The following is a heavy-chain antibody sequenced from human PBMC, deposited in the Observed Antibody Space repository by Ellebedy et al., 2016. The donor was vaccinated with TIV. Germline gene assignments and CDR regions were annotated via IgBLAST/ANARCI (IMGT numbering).Heavy chain of an antibody. D-gene: IGHD3-16*02. CDR3: ARDQGDDYVWGSYLDY. V-gene: IGHV1-3*01. Sequence: AASVNVSCKASGYTFTTYAMHWVRQAPGQRLEWMGWINAGNGNTKYSQKFQGRVTITRDTSASTAYMERSSLRSEDTAVYYCARDQGDDYVWGSYLDYWGQGTLVTVSS. J-gene: IGHJ4*02. CDR2: INAGNGNT. CDR1: GYTFTTYA.